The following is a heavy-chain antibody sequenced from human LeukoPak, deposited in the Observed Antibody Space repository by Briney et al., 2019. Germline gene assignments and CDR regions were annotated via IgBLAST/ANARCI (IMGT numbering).Heavy chain of an antibody. CDR2: INYDGSST. J-gene: IGHJ4*02. Sequence: PGGSLRLSCAASGFTFSSYWLHWVRQGPGKGLVWVSRINYDGSSTTYADSVKGRFTISRDNSKNTLYLQMNSLRAEDTAVYYCARGGSLAAAGTYFDYWGQGTLVTVSS. D-gene: IGHD6-13*01. CDR3: ARGGSLAAAGTYFDY. V-gene: IGHV3-74*01. CDR1: GFTFSSYW.